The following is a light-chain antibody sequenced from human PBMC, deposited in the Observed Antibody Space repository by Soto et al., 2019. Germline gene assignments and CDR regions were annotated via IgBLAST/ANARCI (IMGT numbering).Light chain of an antibody. CDR2: FAS. J-gene: IGKJ2*01. Sequence: EIVMTQSPLSLSVTPGESASISCRSSQSLLHTSGNNFLNRYVQKPGQSPQLLIHFASDRACGVPDRFSGSGSRTDFTLKISRVEAEDVGVYYCNQALQTTPYTFGQGTKLEIK. CDR3: NQALQTTPYT. V-gene: IGKV2-28*01. CDR1: QSLLHTSGNNF.